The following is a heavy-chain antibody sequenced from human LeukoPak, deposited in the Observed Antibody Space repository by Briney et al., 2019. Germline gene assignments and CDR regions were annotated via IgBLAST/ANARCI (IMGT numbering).Heavy chain of an antibody. J-gene: IGHJ4*02. V-gene: IGHV1-3*01. CDR1: GYTFTSYA. Sequence: ASVKVSCKASGYTFTSYAMHWVRQAPGQRLEWMGWINAGNGNTKYSQKFQGRVTITRDTSASTAYMELSSLRSEDTAVYYCARLGSGWLPFDYWGQGTLVTVSS. D-gene: IGHD6-19*01. CDR2: INAGNGNT. CDR3: ARLGSGWLPFDY.